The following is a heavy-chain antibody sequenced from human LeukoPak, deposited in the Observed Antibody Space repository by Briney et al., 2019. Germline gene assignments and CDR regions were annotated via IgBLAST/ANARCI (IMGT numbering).Heavy chain of an antibody. CDR3: ARDHENLLRFLEWPPYYYMDV. Sequence: SGGSLRLSCAASGFTVSSNYMSWVRQAPGKGLEWVSVIYSGGSTYYADSVKGRFTISRDNSKNTLYLQMNSLRAEDTAVYYCARDHENLLRFLEWPPYYYMDVWGKGTTVTVSS. CDR1: GFTVSSNY. V-gene: IGHV3-66*02. D-gene: IGHD3-3*01. J-gene: IGHJ6*03. CDR2: IYSGGST.